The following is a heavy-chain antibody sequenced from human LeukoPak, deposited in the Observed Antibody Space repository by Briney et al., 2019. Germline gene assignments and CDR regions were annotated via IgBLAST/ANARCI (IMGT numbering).Heavy chain of an antibody. D-gene: IGHD2-2*01. CDR2: INPNSGGT. Sequence: ASVKVSCKASGYTFTGYYMHWVRQAPGQGLEWMGWINPNSGGTNYAQKFQGRVTMTRNTSISTAYMELSRLRSDDTAVYYCAREEGYCSSTSCSAPFDYWGQGTLVTVSS. CDR1: GYTFTGYY. J-gene: IGHJ4*02. V-gene: IGHV1-2*02. CDR3: AREEGYCSSTSCSAPFDY.